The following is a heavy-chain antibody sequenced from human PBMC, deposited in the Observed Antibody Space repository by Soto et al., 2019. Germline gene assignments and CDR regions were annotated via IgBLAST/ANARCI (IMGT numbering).Heavy chain of an antibody. Sequence: QVQLVQSGAEVKKPGASVKVSCKASGYTFTSYDINWVRQATGQGLEWMGWMNPNSGNTGYAQKCQGRVTMTRNTSISTAYMELSSLRSEDTAVYYCARGGRNVVVVAATPRFGYWGQGTLVTVSS. V-gene: IGHV1-8*01. D-gene: IGHD2-15*01. J-gene: IGHJ4*02. CDR3: ARGGRNVVVVAATPRFGY. CDR2: MNPNSGNT. CDR1: GYTFTSYD.